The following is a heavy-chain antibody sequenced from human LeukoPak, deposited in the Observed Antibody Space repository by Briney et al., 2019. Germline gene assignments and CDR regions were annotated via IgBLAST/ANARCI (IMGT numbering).Heavy chain of an antibody. CDR1: GFTVSSNY. V-gene: IGHV3-53*01. J-gene: IGHJ4*02. Sequence: PGGPLRLSCAASGFTVSSNYMSWVRQAPGKGLEWVSVIYSGGSTYYADSVKGRFTISRDNSKNTLYLQMNSLRAEDTAVYYCARVGRNWGSGEFDYWGQGTLVTVSS. CDR3: ARVGRNWGSGEFDY. CDR2: IYSGGST. D-gene: IGHD7-27*01.